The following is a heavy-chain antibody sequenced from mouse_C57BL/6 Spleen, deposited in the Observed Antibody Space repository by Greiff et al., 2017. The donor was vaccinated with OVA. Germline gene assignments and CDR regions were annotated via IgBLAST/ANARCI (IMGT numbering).Heavy chain of an antibody. D-gene: IGHD3-3*01. J-gene: IGHJ4*01. CDR1: GFTFSDYG. CDR2: ISSGSSTI. Sequence: EVKLMESGGGLVKPGGSLKLSCAASGFTFSDYGMHWVRQAPEKGLEWVAYISSGSSTIYYADTVKGRFTISRDNAKNTLFLQMTSLRSEDTAMYYCARHEGTCYAMDYWGQGTSVTVSS. V-gene: IGHV5-17*01. CDR3: ARHEGTCYAMDY.